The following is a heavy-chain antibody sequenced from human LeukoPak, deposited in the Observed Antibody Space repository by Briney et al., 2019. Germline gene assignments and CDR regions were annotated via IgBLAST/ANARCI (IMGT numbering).Heavy chain of an antibody. V-gene: IGHV1-69*06. J-gene: IGHJ6*03. CDR2: IIPIFGTA. CDR1: GGTFSSYA. CDR3: ARDTTGAGLRNYYYYMDV. D-gene: IGHD1-1*01. Sequence: ASVKVSCKVSGGTFSSYAISWVRQAPGQGLEWMGGIIPIFGTANYAQKFQGRVTITADKSTSTAYMELSSLRSEDTAVYYCARDTTGAGLRNYYYYMDVWGKGTTVTVSS.